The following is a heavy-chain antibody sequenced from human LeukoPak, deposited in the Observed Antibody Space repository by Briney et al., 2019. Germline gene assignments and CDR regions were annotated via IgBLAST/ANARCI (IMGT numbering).Heavy chain of an antibody. CDR1: GITFSRYG. D-gene: IGHD1-26*01. CDR3: ARDLRIVSGSYLDY. Sequence: GGSLRLSCAASGITFSRYGMHWVRQAPGKGLEWVTFIRYDGSIKYYADSVKGRFTMSRDNSKNTLFLQMNSLGAEDTAIYYCARDLRIVSGSYLDYWGQGTLVTVSS. CDR2: IRYDGSIK. J-gene: IGHJ4*02. V-gene: IGHV3-30*02.